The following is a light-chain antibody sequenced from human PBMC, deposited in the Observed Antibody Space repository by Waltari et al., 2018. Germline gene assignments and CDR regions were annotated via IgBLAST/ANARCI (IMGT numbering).Light chain of an antibody. CDR2: DVS. J-gene: IGLJ3*02. V-gene: IGLV2-14*03. Sequence: QSALTQPASVSGSPGQSITISRTGTRRYLGTYNYASWYQQPPGRAPKLIIYDVSKRPSGVSIRFSGSKSDNTASLTISGLQAEDEADYYCSSYTRVSASVVFGGGTKLTVL. CDR3: SSYTRVSASVV. CDR1: RRYLGTYNY.